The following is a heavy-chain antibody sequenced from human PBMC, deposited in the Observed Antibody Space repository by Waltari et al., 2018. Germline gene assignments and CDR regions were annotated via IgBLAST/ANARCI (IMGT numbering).Heavy chain of an antibody. CDR2: IYHSGST. D-gene: IGHD3-10*01. Sequence: QVQLQESGPGLVKPSETLSLTCAVSGYSISSGYYWGWIRQPPGKGLEWIGSIYHSGSTYYNPSLKSRVTISVDTSKNQFSLKLSSVTAADTAVYYCARQKVQGVKVWFDPWGQGTLVTVSS. J-gene: IGHJ5*02. CDR1: GYSISSGYY. V-gene: IGHV4-38-2*01. CDR3: ARQKVQGVKVWFDP.